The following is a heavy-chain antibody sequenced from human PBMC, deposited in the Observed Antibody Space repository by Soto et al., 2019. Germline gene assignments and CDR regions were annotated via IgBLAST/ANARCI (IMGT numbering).Heavy chain of an antibody. Sequence: SETLSLTCTVSGGSISSSSYYWGWIRQPPGKGLEWIGSIYYSGSTYYNPSLKSRVTISVDTSKNQFSLKLSSVTAADTAVYYCARPGVSAVTTGGYYMDVWGKGTTVTVSS. CDR1: GGSISSSSYY. V-gene: IGHV4-39*01. CDR3: ARPGVSAVTTGGYYMDV. CDR2: IYYSGST. J-gene: IGHJ6*03. D-gene: IGHD4-17*01.